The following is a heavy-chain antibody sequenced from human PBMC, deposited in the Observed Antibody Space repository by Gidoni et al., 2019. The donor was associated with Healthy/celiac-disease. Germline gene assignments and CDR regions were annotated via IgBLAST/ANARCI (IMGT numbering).Heavy chain of an antibody. CDR3: ARDVYGSGRLGFDY. Sequence: QVQLVQSGAEVKKPGASVKVSCKATGYTFTSYAMHWVRQAPGQRLECMGWINAGNGNTKCSQKFQGRVTITRATSASTAYMELSSLRSEDTAVYYCARDVYGSGRLGFDYWGQGTLVTVSS. CDR1: GYTFTSYA. V-gene: IGHV1-3*01. D-gene: IGHD3-10*01. J-gene: IGHJ4*02. CDR2: INAGNGNT.